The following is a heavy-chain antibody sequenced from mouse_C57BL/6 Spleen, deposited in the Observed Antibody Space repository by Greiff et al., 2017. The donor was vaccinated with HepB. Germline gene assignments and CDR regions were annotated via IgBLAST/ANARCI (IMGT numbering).Heavy chain of an antibody. J-gene: IGHJ2*01. CDR3: AREKASYYYFDY. CDR2: INPNNGGT. Sequence: EVQLQQSGPELVKPGASVKISCKASGYTFTDYYMNWVKQSHGKSLEWIGDINPNNGGTSYNQKFKGKATLTVDKSSSTAYMELRSLTSEDSAVYYCAREKASYYYFDYWGQGTTLTVSS. D-gene: IGHD1-1*01. CDR1: GYTFTDYY. V-gene: IGHV1-26*01.